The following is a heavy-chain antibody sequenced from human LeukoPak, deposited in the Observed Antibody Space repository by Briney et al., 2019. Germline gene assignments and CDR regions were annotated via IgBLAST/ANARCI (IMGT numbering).Heavy chain of an antibody. D-gene: IGHD1-26*01. CDR1: GFTVSTNY. V-gene: IGHV4-4*02. Sequence: GSLRLSCAASGFTVSTNYMSWVRQAPGKGLEWIGEIYHYGTTNYNPSLKGRVTISVDKSKNQFSLKFNSVTAADTAVYYCARGPSLGAHLDYWGQGTLVTVSS. CDR3: ARGPSLGAHLDY. J-gene: IGHJ4*02. CDR2: IYHYGTT.